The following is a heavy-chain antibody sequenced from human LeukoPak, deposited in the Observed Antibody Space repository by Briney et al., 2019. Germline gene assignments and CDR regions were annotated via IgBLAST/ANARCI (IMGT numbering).Heavy chain of an antibody. Sequence: GGSLRLSCAASGFTFSSYDMSWVRQAPGKGLEWVSAISGSGSSTYYADSVKGRFTISRDNSKNTLYLQMNSVRAEDTAVYYRAKDPYSSSWYDAEYFQHWGQGTLVTVSS. CDR3: AKDPYSSSWYDAEYFQH. D-gene: IGHD6-13*01. V-gene: IGHV3-23*01. CDR1: GFTFSSYD. J-gene: IGHJ1*01. CDR2: ISGSGSST.